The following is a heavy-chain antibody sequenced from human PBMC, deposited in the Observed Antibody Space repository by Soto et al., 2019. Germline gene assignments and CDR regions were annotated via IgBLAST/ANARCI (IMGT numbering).Heavy chain of an antibody. J-gene: IGHJ6*02. CDR3: ARGGWRYCSGGSCYRSQFDYYYYGMDV. CDR1: GYTFTSYG. D-gene: IGHD2-15*01. V-gene: IGHV1-18*04. CDR2: ISAYNGNT. Sequence: GASVKVSCKASGYTFTSYGISWVRQAPGQGLEWMGWISAYNGNTNYAQKLQGRVTMTTDTSTSTAYMELRSLRSDDTAVYYCARGGWRYCSGGSCYRSQFDYYYYGMDVWGQGTTVTV.